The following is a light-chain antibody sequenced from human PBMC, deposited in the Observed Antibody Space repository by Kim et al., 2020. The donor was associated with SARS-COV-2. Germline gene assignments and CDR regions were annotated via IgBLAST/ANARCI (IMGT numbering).Light chain of an antibody. CDR1: RVGGKN. V-gene: IGLV3-21*04. CDR2: NDN. CDR3: HVWDTSSDHGV. Sequence: APGMTATITCGGNRVGGKNVHWYQQKPGQTPVVIIYNDNDRPSGIPERFSGSNSGDTATLTISRVEAGDEADYYCHVWDTSSDHGVFGGGTQLTVL. J-gene: IGLJ2*01.